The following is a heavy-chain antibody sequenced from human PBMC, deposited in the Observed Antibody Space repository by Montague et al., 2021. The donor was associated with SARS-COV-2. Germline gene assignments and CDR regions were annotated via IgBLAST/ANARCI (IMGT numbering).Heavy chain of an antibody. CDR1: GGSISSINR. J-gene: IGHJ4*02. D-gene: IGHD6-25*01. CDR2: IYHSGST. Sequence: SETLSLTCVGLGGSISSINRWSWVRQPPGKGLAWIGEIYHSGSTNYNPSLKSRVIISVDKSKNQFSLKLSSVTAADTAVYYCARTGYSSGWHSFDYWGQGTLVTVSS. CDR3: ARTGYSSGWHSFDY. V-gene: IGHV4-4*02.